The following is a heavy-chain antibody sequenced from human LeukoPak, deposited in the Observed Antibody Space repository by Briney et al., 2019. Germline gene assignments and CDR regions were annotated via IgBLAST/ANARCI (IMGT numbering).Heavy chain of an antibody. CDR3: ARAAAGTPKYYFDY. CDR1: GYTFTSYG. Sequence: AASVTVSCTAYGYTFTSYGISWVRQAPGQGLEWMGWISAYNGNTNYAQKLQGRVTMTTDTSTSTAYMELSSLRSEDTAVYYCARAAAGTPKYYFDYWGQGTLVTVSS. J-gene: IGHJ4*02. V-gene: IGHV1-18*01. CDR2: ISAYNGNT. D-gene: IGHD6-13*01.